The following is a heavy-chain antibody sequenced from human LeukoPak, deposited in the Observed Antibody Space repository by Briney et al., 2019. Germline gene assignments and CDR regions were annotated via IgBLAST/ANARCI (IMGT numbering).Heavy chain of an antibody. CDR2: ISGSGGST. CDR1: GFTFTTYA. Sequence: PGGSLSPSSAASGFTFTTYATSWVRQAPGKGLEWVSTISGSGGSTDYADSVKGRFTISRDNSKNTLYLQMNSLRVEDTAVYYCAKDIAFCNSNTFYKPYDDWGQGTLVTVSS. D-gene: IGHD2/OR15-2a*01. J-gene: IGHJ4*02. V-gene: IGHV3-23*01. CDR3: AKDIAFCNSNTFYKPYDD.